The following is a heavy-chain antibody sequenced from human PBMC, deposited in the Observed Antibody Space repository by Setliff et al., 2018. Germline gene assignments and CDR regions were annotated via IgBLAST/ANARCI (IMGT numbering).Heavy chain of an antibody. J-gene: IGHJ6*02. V-gene: IGHV5-51*01. CDR2: IYPDDSDA. CDR3: ARYDSSGYHYYYGMDV. CDR1: GYTFTNYW. D-gene: IGHD3-22*01. Sequence: PGESLKISCKSSGYTFTNYWIGWVRQMPGKGLEWMGIIYPDDSDARYSPSFRGQVTISVDKSISTAYLQWSSLKASDTAMYYCARYDSSGYHYYYGMDVWGQGTTVTV.